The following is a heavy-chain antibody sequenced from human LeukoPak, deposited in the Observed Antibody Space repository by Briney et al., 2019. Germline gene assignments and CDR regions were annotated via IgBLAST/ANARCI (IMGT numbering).Heavy chain of an antibody. J-gene: IGHJ4*02. D-gene: IGHD5-12*01. Sequence: GGSLRLSCAVSGFTFSNYWTSWVRQAPGKGLEWVANIKYDGSEKYYVDSVKGRFIISRDNAKDSLYLQMSSLRVEDTAIYYCAREGVDIVTYDYWGQGTLVSVSS. CDR3: AREGVDIVTYDY. CDR2: IKYDGSEK. V-gene: IGHV3-7*03. CDR1: GFTFSNYW.